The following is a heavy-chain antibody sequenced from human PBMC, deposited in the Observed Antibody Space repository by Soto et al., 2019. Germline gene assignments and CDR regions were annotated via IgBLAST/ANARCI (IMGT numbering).Heavy chain of an antibody. CDR2: ISGSGGST. V-gene: IGHV3-23*01. CDR1: GFTFSSYA. D-gene: IGHD2-2*01. Sequence: HPGGSLRLSCAASGFTFSSYAMSWVRQAPGKGLEWVSTISGSGGSTYYADSVKGRFSISRDNSKNTLFLQMSSLSAEDTAAYFCAKNPGYCSTTSCYYYFDYWGQGTLVTVSS. J-gene: IGHJ4*02. CDR3: AKNPGYCSTTSCYYYFDY.